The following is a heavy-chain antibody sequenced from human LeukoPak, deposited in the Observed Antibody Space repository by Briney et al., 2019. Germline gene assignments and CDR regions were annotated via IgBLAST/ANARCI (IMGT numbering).Heavy chain of an antibody. CDR2: ISYDGSNK. V-gene: IGHV3-30*04. CDR1: GFTFSSYA. Sequence: TGGSLRLSCAATGFTFSSYAMHWVRQAPGKGLEWVAVISYDGSNKYYADSVKGRFTISRDNSKNTLYLQMNGLRAEDTAVYYCARDLSHYYGSGSYYKGAPYFDYWGQGTLVTVSS. J-gene: IGHJ4*02. D-gene: IGHD3-10*01. CDR3: ARDLSHYYGSGSYYKGAPYFDY.